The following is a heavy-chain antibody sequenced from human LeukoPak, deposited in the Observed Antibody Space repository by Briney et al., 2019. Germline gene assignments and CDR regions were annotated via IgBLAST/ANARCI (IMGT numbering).Heavy chain of an antibody. CDR1: WLQFSKCR. Sequence: GSLELSCAASWLQFSKCRMHWVRQASGKGLEWVSHISADGRSTSYADSVRGRFTISRDNAKNTLYLQMNSLRAEDTAVYYCARDLNKYFDVWGRGALVTVSS. V-gene: IGHV3-74*01. CDR3: ARDLNKYFDV. J-gene: IGHJ2*01. CDR2: ISADGRST.